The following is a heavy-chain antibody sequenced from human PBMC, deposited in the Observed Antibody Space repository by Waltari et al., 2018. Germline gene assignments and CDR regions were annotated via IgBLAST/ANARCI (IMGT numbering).Heavy chain of an antibody. J-gene: IGHJ6*03. Sequence: QVQLVQSGAEVKRVGASVKVSCKTSGYIFTDHYMHWVRQAPGQGLDWMGSIETKSGGTRLAKKFQGRVSMSSDTSITTVYMELRTLTSDDTAIYYCAKNRFLDDNHYIDVWGKGTTVTVSS. V-gene: IGHV1-2*02. CDR1: GYIFTDHY. CDR2: IETKSGGT. CDR3: AKNRFLDDNHYIDV. D-gene: IGHD3-3*01.